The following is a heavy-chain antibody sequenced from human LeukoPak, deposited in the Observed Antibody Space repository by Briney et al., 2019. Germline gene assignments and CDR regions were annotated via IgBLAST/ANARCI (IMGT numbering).Heavy chain of an antibody. J-gene: IGHJ3*02. CDR1: GGSISSGSYY. V-gene: IGHV4-39*07. D-gene: IGHD2-8*01. CDR2: IYYSGST. CDR3: ARGYCTNGVCFVGAFDI. Sequence: SETLSLTCTVSGGSISSGSYYWGWIRQPPGTGLAWIGSIYYSGSTHYNPSLKSRVTISLDTSKNQFSLKLSSVTAADTAVYYCARGYCTNGVCFVGAFDIWGQGTMVTVSS.